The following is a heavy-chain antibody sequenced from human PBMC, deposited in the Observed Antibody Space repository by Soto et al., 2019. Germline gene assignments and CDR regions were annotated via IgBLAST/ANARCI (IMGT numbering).Heavy chain of an antibody. CDR2: ISRSGDFT. CDR1: GFTFNIYA. V-gene: IGHV3-23*01. Sequence: EVQLLESGGDLIQPGGSLRLSCAASGFTFNIYAMTWVRQAPGKGLEWVSAISRSGDFTYYADSVEGRFTISRENSKNTLYLQMNSLRADDTAVYYCAKDRYLDHDSRGYLFDNWGQGTLVTVSS. CDR3: AKDRYLDHDSRGYLFDN. D-gene: IGHD3-22*01. J-gene: IGHJ4*02.